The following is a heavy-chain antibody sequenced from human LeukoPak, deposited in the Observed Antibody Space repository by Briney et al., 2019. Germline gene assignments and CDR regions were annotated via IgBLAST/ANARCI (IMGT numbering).Heavy chain of an antibody. Sequence: GSLRLSCAASGFTFRSHAMNWVRQPPGKGLEWIGEINHSGSTNYNPSLKSRVTISVDTSKNQFSLKLSSVTAADTAVYYCARRSRLYSSSSSWYFDLWGRGTLVTVSS. J-gene: IGHJ2*01. D-gene: IGHD6-6*01. CDR3: ARRSRLYSSSSSWYFDL. CDR1: GFTFRSHA. CDR2: INHSGST. V-gene: IGHV4-34*01.